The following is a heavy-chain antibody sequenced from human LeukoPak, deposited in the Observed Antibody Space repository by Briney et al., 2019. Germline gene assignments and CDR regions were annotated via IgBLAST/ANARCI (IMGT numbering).Heavy chain of an antibody. CDR1: GGSISSSSYY. CDR2: IYYSGST. CDR3: ARTGIVVVTNAFDI. J-gene: IGHJ3*02. D-gene: IGHD3-22*01. Sequence: PSETLSLTCTVSGGSISSSSYYWGWIRQPPGKGLEWIGSIYYSGSTYYNPSLKSRVTISVDTSKNQFSLKLSSVTAADTAVYYCARTGIVVVTNAFDIWGQGTMVTVSS. V-gene: IGHV4-39*01.